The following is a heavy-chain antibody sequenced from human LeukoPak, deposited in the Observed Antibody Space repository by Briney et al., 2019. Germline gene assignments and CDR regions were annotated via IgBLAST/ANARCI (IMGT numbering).Heavy chain of an antibody. D-gene: IGHD3-22*01. CDR3: AREGYYDSSGYYSFDY. CDR1: GFSFSNSW. Sequence: GGSLRLSCAASGFSFSNSWMHWVRQAPGKGLEWVANIKQDGSEKYYVDSVKGRFTISRDNAKNSLYLQMNSLRAEDTAVYYCAREGYYDSSGYYSFDYWGQGTLVTVSS. V-gene: IGHV3-7*01. CDR2: IKQDGSEK. J-gene: IGHJ4*02.